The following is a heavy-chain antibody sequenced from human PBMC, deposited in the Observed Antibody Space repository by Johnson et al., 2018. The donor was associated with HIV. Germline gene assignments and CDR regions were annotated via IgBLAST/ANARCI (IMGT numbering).Heavy chain of an antibody. CDR1: GFKFSGYG. Sequence: QVQLVESGGGVVQPGGSLRLSCVASGFKFSGYGMHWVRQAPGKGLEWVSCLMYDGTDHYYADSVKGRFTISRDNSKNTLYLEMNRLRADDSAVYFCAKTQSSIGGLDAFDLWGQGTKV. CDR2: LMYDGTDH. J-gene: IGHJ3*01. V-gene: IGHV3-30*02. CDR3: AKTQSSIGGLDAFDL. D-gene: IGHD6-6*01.